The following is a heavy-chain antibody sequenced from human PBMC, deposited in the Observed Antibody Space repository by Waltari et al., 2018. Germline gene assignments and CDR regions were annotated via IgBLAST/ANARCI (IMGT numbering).Heavy chain of an antibody. J-gene: IGHJ4*02. Sequence: QVQLQESGPGLVKPSETLSLTCGVSGYSITSAYWWAWFRQPPGKGLEWIASIHYTGDTQYSPFLKSRVTISADKSKNEVSPRLTSVTAADTAVYYCAGHEWGLPGFWGQGTLVTVSS. CDR3: AGHEWGLPGF. CDR2: IHYTGDT. V-gene: IGHV4-38-2*01. CDR1: GYSITSAYW. D-gene: IGHD1-26*01.